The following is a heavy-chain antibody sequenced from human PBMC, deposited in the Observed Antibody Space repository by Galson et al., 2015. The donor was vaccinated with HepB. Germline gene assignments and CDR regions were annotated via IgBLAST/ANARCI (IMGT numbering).Heavy chain of an antibody. CDR1: GFTFSDYY. D-gene: IGHD1-14*01. CDR3: AKDVLHHLFGMDV. V-gene: IGHV3-21*04. CDR2: ISGSSTSV. J-gene: IGHJ6*02. Sequence: SLRLSCAASGFTFSDYYINWVRQAPGKGLEWVSSISGSSTSVFYADSMKGRFTISRDNAKNSLYLQMNSLRAEDTAVYYCAKDVLHHLFGMDVWGQGTTGIVSS.